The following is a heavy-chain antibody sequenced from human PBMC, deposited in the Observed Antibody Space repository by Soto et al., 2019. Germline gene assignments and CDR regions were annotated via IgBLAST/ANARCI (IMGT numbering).Heavy chain of an antibody. Sequence: QVQLQESGPGLVQPSQTLSLTCTVSDGSISSGGYYWSWIRQNPGKVLGWIGYIYYSGSTYYNPALKSRVTISVATSKNQFSLKLSSVTAAVTGVYYCARVFSDSSSFFDPWGQGTLVTVSS. V-gene: IGHV4-31*03. J-gene: IGHJ5*02. CDR2: IYYSGST. D-gene: IGHD6-13*01. CDR1: DGSISSGGYY. CDR3: ARVFSDSSSFFDP.